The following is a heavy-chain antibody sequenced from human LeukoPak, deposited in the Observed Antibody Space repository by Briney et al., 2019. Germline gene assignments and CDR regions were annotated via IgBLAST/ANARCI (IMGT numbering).Heavy chain of an antibody. CDR1: GYTLTELS. Sequence: ASVKVSCKVSGYTLTELSMHWVRQAPGKGLEWMGGFDPEDGETIYAQKFQGRVTMTEDTSTDTAYMELSSLRSEDTVVYYCATDSSGWSPRNFQFDYWGQGTLVTVSS. CDR2: FDPEDGET. D-gene: IGHD6-19*01. J-gene: IGHJ4*02. V-gene: IGHV1-24*01. CDR3: ATDSSGWSPRNFQFDY.